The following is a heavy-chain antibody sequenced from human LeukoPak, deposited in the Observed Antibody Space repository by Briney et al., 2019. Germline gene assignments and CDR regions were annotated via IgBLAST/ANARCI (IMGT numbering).Heavy chain of an antibody. Sequence: RGGSLRLSCAASGFTFSSYAMSWVRQAPGKGLEWVSGISGSGDNTYYADSVKGRFTISRDNSKNTLYVQVNSLGTEDTAAYYCAKGSYYDSSGSFYFDYWGQGTLVTVSS. J-gene: IGHJ4*02. V-gene: IGHV3-23*01. D-gene: IGHD3-22*01. CDR1: GFTFSSYA. CDR2: ISGSGDNT. CDR3: AKGSYYDSSGSFYFDY.